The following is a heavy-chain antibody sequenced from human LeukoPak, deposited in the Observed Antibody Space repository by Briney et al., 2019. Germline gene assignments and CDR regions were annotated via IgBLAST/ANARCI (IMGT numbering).Heavy chain of an antibody. CDR2: IYPGDSDT. V-gene: IGHV5-51*01. Sequence: GESLKISCKGSGYTFTTYWIGWVRQMPGKGLEWMGIIYPGDSDTTYSPSFQGQVTISADKSISTAYLQWSGLKASDTATYYCARRLDNRNDARYDAFDIWGQGTMVTVSS. CDR1: GYTFTTYW. CDR3: ARRLDNRNDARYDAFDI. J-gene: IGHJ3*02. D-gene: IGHD1-20*01.